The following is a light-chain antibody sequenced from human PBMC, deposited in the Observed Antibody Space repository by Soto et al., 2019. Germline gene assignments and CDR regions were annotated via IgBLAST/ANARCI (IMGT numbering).Light chain of an antibody. CDR1: QSVSSSY. CDR2: GAS. J-gene: IGKJ2*01. CDR3: QQHGSSPPYT. V-gene: IGKV3-20*01. Sequence: EIVLTQSPGTLSLSPGERATLSCRASQSVSSSYLAWYQQKPGQAPRLLIYGASSRATGIPDRFSGSGSGTDFTLTISRLEPEDFAVYYCQQHGSSPPYTFGQGT.